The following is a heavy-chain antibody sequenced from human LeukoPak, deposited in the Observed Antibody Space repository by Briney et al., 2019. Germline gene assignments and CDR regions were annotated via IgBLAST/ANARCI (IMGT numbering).Heavy chain of an antibody. CDR3: ARVFDS. Sequence: PSETLSLTCTVSGGSVSTSDYYWGWIRQSPVEGLEWIGDVFYTGKTNYNPSLRGRATISIDTSKNQFSLKLTYVTATDTAAYYCARVFDSWGQGTLVTVSS. V-gene: IGHV4-39*07. CDR2: VFYTGKT. CDR1: GGSVSTSDYY. J-gene: IGHJ4*02.